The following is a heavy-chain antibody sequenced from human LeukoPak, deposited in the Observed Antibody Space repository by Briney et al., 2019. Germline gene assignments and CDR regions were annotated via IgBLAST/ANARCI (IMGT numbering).Heavy chain of an antibody. D-gene: IGHD2-15*01. Sequence: GGSLRLSCAASGFTFSSYSMNWVRQAPGKGLEWVSSISSSSSYIYYADSVKGRFTISRDNAKNSLYLQMNSLRAEDTAVYYCARDWASVGAKNNWFDPWGQGTLVTVSS. V-gene: IGHV3-21*01. CDR3: ARDWASVGAKNNWFDP. CDR2: ISSSSSYI. J-gene: IGHJ5*02. CDR1: GFTFSSYS.